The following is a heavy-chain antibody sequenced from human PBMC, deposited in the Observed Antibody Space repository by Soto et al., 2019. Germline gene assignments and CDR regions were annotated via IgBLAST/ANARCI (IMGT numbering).Heavy chain of an antibody. Sequence: WFLRLSCPAAGLTFNIYGMHWVRQAPDKGLEWVALISYDGSNQYYADSVKGRFTISRDNSKNTLFLQMNSLRADHTAVYYCAKDQASGQGSFDSWGQGTLVTVSS. V-gene: IGHV3-30*18. CDR1: GLTFNIYG. J-gene: IGHJ4*02. CDR2: ISYDGSNQ. CDR3: AKDQASGQGSFDS.